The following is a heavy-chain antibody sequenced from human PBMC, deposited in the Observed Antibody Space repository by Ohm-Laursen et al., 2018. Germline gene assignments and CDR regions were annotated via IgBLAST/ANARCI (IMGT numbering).Heavy chain of an antibody. CDR1: DDSINNYY. J-gene: IGHJ4*02. CDR2: MYATGSS. D-gene: IGHD3-9*01. V-gene: IGHV4-4*07. Sequence: TLSLTCAVSDDSINNYYWSWIRQPVGKGLEWIGRMYATGSSNYNPSLNSRVTMSVDTSRNQFSLKLTSVTAADTAVYYCAVSEVRYSFTYLADFWGQGTLVTVPS. CDR3: AVSEVRYSFTYLADF.